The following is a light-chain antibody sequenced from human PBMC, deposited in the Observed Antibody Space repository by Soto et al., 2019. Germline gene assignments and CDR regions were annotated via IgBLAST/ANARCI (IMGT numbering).Light chain of an antibody. J-gene: IGKJ4*01. CDR3: QQHNAWPLT. V-gene: IGKV3-15*01. CDR1: QTVGTS. Sequence: EIALTQSPATLSASPGERATLTCRASQTVGTSLAWYQQKPGQAPRLLIYVASTRATGVPSKFSGSGSGTEVALTISSLQSEDFAVYYCQQHNAWPLTFGGGTKVEIK. CDR2: VAS.